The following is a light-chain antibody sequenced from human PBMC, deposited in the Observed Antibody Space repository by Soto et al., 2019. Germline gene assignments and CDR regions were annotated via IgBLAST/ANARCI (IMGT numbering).Light chain of an antibody. CDR1: QSVSSSY. CDR2: GAS. Sequence: EIVLTQSPGTLSLSPGERATLSCRASQSVSSSYLAWYQQKPGQAPRVLIYGASSRATGIPDRFSGSGSGTDFTLTIRRLEPEDFAVYYCQQYGSSSGYTFGQGTKLEIK. V-gene: IGKV3-20*01. CDR3: QQYGSSSGYT. J-gene: IGKJ2*01.